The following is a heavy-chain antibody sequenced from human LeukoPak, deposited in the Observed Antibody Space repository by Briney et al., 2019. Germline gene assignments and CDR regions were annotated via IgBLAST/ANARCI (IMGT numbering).Heavy chain of an antibody. Sequence: GSLRLSCAASGFSFSTYAMSWVRQAPGKGLEWVSTITNSGGTTYYADSVKGRFTISRDNAKNSLYLQMNSLRAEDTAVYYCAREGNYVDYWGQGTLVTVSS. CDR1: GFSFSTYA. J-gene: IGHJ4*02. V-gene: IGHV3-23*01. D-gene: IGHD3-10*01. CDR3: AREGNYVDY. CDR2: ITNSGGTT.